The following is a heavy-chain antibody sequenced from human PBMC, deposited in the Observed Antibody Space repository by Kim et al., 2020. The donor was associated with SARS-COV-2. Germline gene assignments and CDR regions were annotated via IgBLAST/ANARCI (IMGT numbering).Heavy chain of an antibody. V-gene: IGHV1-18*04. J-gene: IGHJ4*02. CDR3: ARGAYGDVSFDY. CDR1: GYMFTSYG. CDR2: ISARDGNT. D-gene: IGHD4-17*01. Sequence: ASVKVSCKACGYMFTSYGFSWVRQAPGQGLELLGWISARDGNTKYGQKVQGRVIMTTDTSTNTAYMELWSLRSDDTAMYYCARGAYGDVSFDYWGQGTLVTVSS.